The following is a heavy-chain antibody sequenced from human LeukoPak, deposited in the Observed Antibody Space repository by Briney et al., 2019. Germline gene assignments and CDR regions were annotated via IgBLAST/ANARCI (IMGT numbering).Heavy chain of an antibody. D-gene: IGHD3-10*01. V-gene: IGHV3-74*01. J-gene: IGHJ5*02. CDR2: INSDGSST. Sequence: GGSLRLSCAASGFTFSSYWMHWVRQAPGKGLVWVSRINSDGSSTSYADSVRGQFTISRDNAKNTLYLQMNSLRAEDTAVYYCARDPKVRGVIANWFDPWGQGTLVTVSS. CDR1: GFTFSSYW. CDR3: ARDPKVRGVIANWFDP.